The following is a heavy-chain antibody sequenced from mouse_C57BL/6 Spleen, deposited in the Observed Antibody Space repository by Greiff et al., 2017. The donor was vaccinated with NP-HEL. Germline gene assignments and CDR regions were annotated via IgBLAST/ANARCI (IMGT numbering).Heavy chain of an antibody. V-gene: IGHV14-4*01. Sequence: EVQLQQSGAELVRPGASVKLSCTASGFNIKDDYMHWVKQRPEQGLEWIGWIDPENGDTEYASKFQGKATITADTSSNTAYLQLSSLTSEDTAVYYCTTPHYYGSWFAYWGQGTLVTVSA. J-gene: IGHJ3*01. D-gene: IGHD1-1*01. CDR1: GFNIKDDY. CDR2: IDPENGDT. CDR3: TTPHYYGSWFAY.